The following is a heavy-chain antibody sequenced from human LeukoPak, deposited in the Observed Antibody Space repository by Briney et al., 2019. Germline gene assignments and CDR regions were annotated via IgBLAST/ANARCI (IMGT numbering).Heavy chain of an antibody. CDR2: INHSGST. J-gene: IGHJ5*02. D-gene: IGHD6-13*01. V-gene: IGHV4-34*01. CDR3: ARRGSSWYSGDQDWYNWFDP. Sequence: MSSETLSLTCAVYGGSFSGYYWSWIRQPPGKGLEWIGEINHSGSTNYNPSLKSRVTISVDTSKNQFSLKLSSVTAADTAVYYCARRGSSWYSGDQDWYNWFDPWGQGTLVTVSS. CDR1: GGSFSGYY.